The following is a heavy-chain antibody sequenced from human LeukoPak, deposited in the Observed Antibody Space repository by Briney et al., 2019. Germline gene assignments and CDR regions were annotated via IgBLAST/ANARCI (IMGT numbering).Heavy chain of an antibody. CDR2: VSGSGGVT. CDR1: GFTFSNYA. V-gene: IGHV3-23*01. CDR3: ATFLAIVTARDSLYFQH. Sequence: GGSLRLSCAASGFTFSNYAMSWVRQAPGKGLEWVSGVSGSGGVTYHAESVKGRFTISRDNSKNTLHLEMNSLRAEDTAVYYCATFLAIVTARDSLYFQHWGQGTLVTVSS. J-gene: IGHJ1*01. D-gene: IGHD3-3*02.